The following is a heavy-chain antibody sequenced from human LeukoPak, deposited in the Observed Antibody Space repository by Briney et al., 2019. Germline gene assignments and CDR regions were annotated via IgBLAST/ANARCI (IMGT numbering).Heavy chain of an antibody. CDR2: INPNSGGT. CDR1: GYTFTSYG. J-gene: IGHJ6*03. CDR3: ARLDSLTTVTAVSSYYYYYYMDV. V-gene: IGHV1-2*02. Sequence: AAVKVSCKASGYTFTSYGINWVRQAPGQGLEWMGWINPNSGGTNYAQKFQGRVTMTRDTSISTAYMELSRLRSDDTAVYYCARLDSLTTVTAVSSYYYYYYMDVWGKGTTVTVSS. D-gene: IGHD4-11*01.